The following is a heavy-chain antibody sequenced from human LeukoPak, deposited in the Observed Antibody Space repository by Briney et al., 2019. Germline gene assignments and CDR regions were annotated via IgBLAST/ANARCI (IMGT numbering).Heavy chain of an antibody. V-gene: IGHV3-73*01. Sequence: QPGRSLRLSCAASGFTFSSYGMHWVRQAPGKGLEWVGRIRSKANNYATAYAASVKGRFTISRDDSKNTAYLQMNSLKTEDTAVYYCTKRATDDSSGYYSTWGQGTLVTVSS. J-gene: IGHJ5*02. CDR1: GFTFSSYG. CDR3: TKRATDDSSGYYST. CDR2: IRSKANNYAT. D-gene: IGHD3-22*01.